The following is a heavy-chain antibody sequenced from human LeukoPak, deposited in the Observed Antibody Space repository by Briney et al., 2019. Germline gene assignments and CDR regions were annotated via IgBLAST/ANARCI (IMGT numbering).Heavy chain of an antibody. V-gene: IGHV3-30*18. Sequence: GGSLRLSCAASGFTFSSYSMHWVRQAPGKGLEWVAVISYDGSNKYYADSVKGRFTISRDNSKNTLYLQMNSLRAEDTAVYYCAKDALDYFDSSVLDYWGQGTLVTVSS. D-gene: IGHD3-22*01. CDR2: ISYDGSNK. J-gene: IGHJ4*02. CDR1: GFTFSSYS. CDR3: AKDALDYFDSSVLDY.